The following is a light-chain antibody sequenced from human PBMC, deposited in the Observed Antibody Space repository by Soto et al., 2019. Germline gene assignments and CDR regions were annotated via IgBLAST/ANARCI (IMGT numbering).Light chain of an antibody. CDR1: QSISTS. J-gene: IGKJ1*01. CDR3: QQSYSTPWT. CDR2: AAS. V-gene: IGKV1-39*01. Sequence: DIQMTQSPSSLSASVGDRVTITCRTSQSISTSLNCYQQKPGKAPKLLIFAASNLQSGVPSRFSGSGSGTDFTLTISSLQPEDVATYSCQQSYSTPWTFGQGTKVDIK.